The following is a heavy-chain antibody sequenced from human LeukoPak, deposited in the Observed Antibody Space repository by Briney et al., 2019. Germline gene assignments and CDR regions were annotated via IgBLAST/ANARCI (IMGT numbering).Heavy chain of an antibody. CDR2: TNDNGAGL. V-gene: IGHV3-23*01. Sequence: QPGGSLRLSCAASGFTFSSYAMSWVPQAPGKGLEWVSSTNDNGAGLYYADSVKGRFTISRDNSKNTLYLQMNSLRAEDTAVYYCAGMQWLVSRFDYWGQGTLVTVSS. CDR1: GFTFSSYA. D-gene: IGHD6-19*01. J-gene: IGHJ4*02. CDR3: AGMQWLVSRFDY.